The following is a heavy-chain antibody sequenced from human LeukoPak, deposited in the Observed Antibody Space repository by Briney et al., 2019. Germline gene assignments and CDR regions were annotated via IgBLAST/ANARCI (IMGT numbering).Heavy chain of an antibody. CDR3: AKSFGPVIAAAGTGAD. V-gene: IGHV3-23*01. CDR1: GFTFNNYA. J-gene: IGHJ4*02. CDR2: ISGSGSNT. Sequence: GGSLRLSCEASGFTFNNYAMSWVRQAPGKGLEWVSVISGSGSNTYYADSVKGRFTISRDNSKTTLYLQMNSLRAEDTAVYYCAKSFGPVIAAAGTGADWGQGTLVTVSS. D-gene: IGHD6-13*01.